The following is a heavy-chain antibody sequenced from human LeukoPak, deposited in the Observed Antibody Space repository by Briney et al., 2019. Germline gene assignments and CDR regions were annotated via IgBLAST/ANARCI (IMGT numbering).Heavy chain of an antibody. J-gene: IGHJ4*02. D-gene: IGHD6-13*01. CDR2: LSYSGST. V-gene: IGHV4-39*01. Sequence: SETLSLTCTVSGGSLSNNNYYWGWIRQPPGKGLEWIGSLSYSGSTYYNPSLKSRVTISVDTSKNQFSLKVSSVTAADTAVYYCARVLAAAAHFDYWGQGTLVTVSS. CDR1: GGSLSNNNYY. CDR3: ARVLAAAAHFDY.